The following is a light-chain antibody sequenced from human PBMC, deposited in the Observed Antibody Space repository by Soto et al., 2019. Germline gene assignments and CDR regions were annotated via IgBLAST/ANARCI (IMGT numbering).Light chain of an antibody. V-gene: IGKV3-11*01. CDR2: DAS. CDR1: QSVGSF. Sequence: DIVLTQSPATLSLSPGERATLSCRASQSVGSFLAWYRQRPGQAPSLLIYDASNRASGIPARFSGSGSGTDFTLTISSLQPKDFAVYYCQQRSNWPGTFGQGTKVEIK. J-gene: IGKJ1*01. CDR3: QQRSNWPGT.